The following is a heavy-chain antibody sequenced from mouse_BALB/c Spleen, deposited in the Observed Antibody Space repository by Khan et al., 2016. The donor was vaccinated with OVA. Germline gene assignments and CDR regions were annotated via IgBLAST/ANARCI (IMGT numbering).Heavy chain of an antibody. CDR3: ARSTYRYAFVY. CDR1: GDSITTGY. J-gene: IGHJ3*01. D-gene: IGHD2-14*01. Sequence: EVQLQESGPSLVKPSQTLSLTCSVTGDSITTGYWNWIRKFQGNKLEYMGYIIYTGYTYYNPSLKSRIYITRHTSNNQYYLQLNSVTDEDTATYXCARSTYRYAFVYWGQVTLVTVSA. V-gene: IGHV3-8*02. CDR2: IIYTGYT.